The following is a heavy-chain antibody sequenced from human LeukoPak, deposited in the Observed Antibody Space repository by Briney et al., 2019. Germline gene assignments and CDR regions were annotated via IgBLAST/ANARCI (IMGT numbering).Heavy chain of an antibody. V-gene: IGHV3-33*01. D-gene: IGHD4-17*01. J-gene: IGHJ4*02. Sequence: GGSLRLSCAASGFTFSSYGMHWVRQAPSKGLEWVAVIWYDGSNKYYADSVKGRFTISRDNSKNTLYLQMNSLRAEDTAVYYCARGRTVTTYYFDYWGQGTLVTVSS. CDR3: ARGRTVTTYYFDY. CDR1: GFTFSSYG. CDR2: IWYDGSNK.